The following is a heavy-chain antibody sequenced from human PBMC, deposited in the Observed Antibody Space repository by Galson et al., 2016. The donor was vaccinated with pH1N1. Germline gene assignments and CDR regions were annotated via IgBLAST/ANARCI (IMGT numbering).Heavy chain of an antibody. CDR3: ARGGSEVLLSGEPPNWFAP. Sequence: TLSLTCTVSGGSISSGIYYWSWIRQPAGKGLEWIGLVYSSGTTNSNPSLKSRVSISADTAKNQFSLKLSSVTAVDTAVYYCARGGSEVLLSGEPPNWFAPWGQGILVTVSS. V-gene: IGHV4-61*02. CDR2: VYSSGTT. D-gene: IGHD3-10*02. J-gene: IGHJ5*02. CDR1: GGSISSGIYY.